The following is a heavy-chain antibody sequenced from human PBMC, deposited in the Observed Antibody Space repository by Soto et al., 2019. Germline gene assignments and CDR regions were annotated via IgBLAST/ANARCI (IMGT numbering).Heavy chain of an antibody. D-gene: IGHD3-22*01. CDR3: ARANYFESSGPFDY. CDR1: GVSIISGDYY. CDR2: IYYSGST. Sequence: PSETLSLTCTVSGVSIISGDYYWSWIRQTPGKGLEWIGYIYYSGSTYSNPSLESRVTLSVDTSRKQFSLKVSSVTAADTAMYYCARANYFESSGPFDYWGPGTLVTVSS. J-gene: IGHJ4*02. V-gene: IGHV4-30-4*01.